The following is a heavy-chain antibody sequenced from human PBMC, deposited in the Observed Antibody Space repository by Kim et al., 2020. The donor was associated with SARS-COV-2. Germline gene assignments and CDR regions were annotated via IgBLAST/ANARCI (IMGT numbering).Heavy chain of an antibody. V-gene: IGHV3-7*03. D-gene: IGHD6-19*01. CDR1: GFTFESFTFGCYW. CDR3: ARAVTGRIDAFDL. J-gene: IGHJ3*01. Sequence: GGSLRLSCVASGFTFESFTFGCYWMAWVRQAAGEGLVWVANIKQDDTRAYYVHYMKCRVTISSDNAHNSLYLHVTSLRTDDTAMYYCARAVTGRIDAFDLWGQGTMVSVSS. CDR2: IKQDDTRA.